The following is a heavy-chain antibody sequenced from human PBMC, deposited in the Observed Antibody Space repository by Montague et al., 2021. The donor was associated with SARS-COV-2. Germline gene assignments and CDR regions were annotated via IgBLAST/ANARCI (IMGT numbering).Heavy chain of an antibody. CDR1: GDSVSSNSAS. V-gene: IGHV6-1*01. J-gene: IGHJ6*03. CDR3: ARDLKPPGDILTGYLPYYYYMDV. Sequence: CAISGDSVSSNSASWNWIRHSPSSGLEWLGRTYYRSKWYNDYAVSVKSRITINPDTSKNQFSLQLNSVTPEDTTVYYCARDLKPPGDILTGYLPYYYYMDVWGKGTTVTVSS. CDR2: TYYRSKWYN. D-gene: IGHD3-9*01.